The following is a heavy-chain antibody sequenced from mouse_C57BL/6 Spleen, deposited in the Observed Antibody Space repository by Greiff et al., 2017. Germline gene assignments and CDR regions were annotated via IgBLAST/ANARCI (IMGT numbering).Heavy chain of an antibody. D-gene: IGHD2-3*01. V-gene: IGHV1-39*01. CDR3: SRVYDGYYAGFAY. CDR1: GYSFTDYN. CDR2: INPNYGTT. J-gene: IGHJ3*01. Sequence: EVQLQQSGPELVKPGASVKISCKASGYSFTDYNMNWVKQSNGKSLEWIGVINPNYGTTSYNQKFKGKATLTVDQSSSTAYMQLNSLTSEDSAVCFCSRVYDGYYAGFAYWGQGTLVTVSA.